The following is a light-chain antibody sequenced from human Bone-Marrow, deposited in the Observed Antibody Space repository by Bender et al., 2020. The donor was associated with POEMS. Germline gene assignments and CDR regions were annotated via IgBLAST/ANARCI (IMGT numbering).Light chain of an antibody. J-gene: IGLJ2*01. CDR1: KSGDKF. CDR2: QDD. V-gene: IGLV3-1*01. Sequence: SYELTQPPSVSVSPGQTASISCSGDKSGDKFACWYQQKPGHSPLLVIYQDDRRPSGIPERFSGSNSGNTATLTISGTQAMDEADYYCQAWDSDSALVFGGGTKLTVL. CDR3: QAWDSDSALV.